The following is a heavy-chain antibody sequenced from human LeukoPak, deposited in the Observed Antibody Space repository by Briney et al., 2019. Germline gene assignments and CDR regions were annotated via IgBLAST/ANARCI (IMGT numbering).Heavy chain of an antibody. CDR2: IKQDGSEK. D-gene: IGHD5-12*01. J-gene: IGHJ2*01. V-gene: IGHV3-7*01. CDR1: GFTFSIYW. CDR3: ARERRYSGYDWEWYFDL. Sequence: GGSLRPSCAASGFTFSIYWMSWVRQAPGKGLEWVANIKQDGSEKFYVDSVKGRFTISRDNAKDSLYLQMNSLRAEDTAVYYCARERRYSGYDWEWYFDLWGRGTLVTVSS.